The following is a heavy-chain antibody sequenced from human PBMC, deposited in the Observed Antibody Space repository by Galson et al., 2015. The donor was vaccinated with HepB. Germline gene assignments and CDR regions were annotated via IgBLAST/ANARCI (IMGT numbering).Heavy chain of an antibody. Sequence: SLRLSCAASGFTFSSYSMNWVRQAPGKGLEWVSSISSSSSYIYYAGSVKGRFTISRDNAKNSLYLQMNSLRAEDTAVYYCASSFGSTGGYYYYMDVWGKGTTVTVSS. CDR1: GFTFSSYS. V-gene: IGHV3-21*01. D-gene: IGHD3-3*01. CDR3: ASSFGSTGGYYYYMDV. CDR2: ISSSSSYI. J-gene: IGHJ6*03.